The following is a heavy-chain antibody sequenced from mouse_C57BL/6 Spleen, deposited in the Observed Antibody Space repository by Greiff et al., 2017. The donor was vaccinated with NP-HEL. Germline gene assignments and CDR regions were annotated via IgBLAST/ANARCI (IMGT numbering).Heavy chain of an antibody. Sequence: EVQRVESGGGLVKPGGSLKLSCAASGFTFSSYAMSWVRQTPEKRLEWVATISDGGSYTYYPDNVKGRFTISRDNAKNNLYLQMSHLKSEDTAMYYCAREGSSPFDYWGQGTTLTVSS. D-gene: IGHD1-1*01. V-gene: IGHV5-4*01. CDR2: ISDGGSYT. CDR3: AREGSSPFDY. CDR1: GFTFSSYA. J-gene: IGHJ2*01.